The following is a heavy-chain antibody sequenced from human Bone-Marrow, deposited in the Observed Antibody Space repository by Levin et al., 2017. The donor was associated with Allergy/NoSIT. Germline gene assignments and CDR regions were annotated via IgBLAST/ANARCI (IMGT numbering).Heavy chain of an antibody. Sequence: SLKISCAASGFIFDESAMHWVRQAPGKGLEWVSGISWNSGRIDYADSVKGRFTIARDNAKNSLYQQMDSLKPEDTAFYYCVKDGGIVGATGNFDFWGQGTLVTVSS. CDR1: GFIFDESA. CDR3: VKDGGIVGATGNFDF. CDR2: ISWNSGRI. D-gene: IGHD1-26*01. V-gene: IGHV3-9*01. J-gene: IGHJ4*02.